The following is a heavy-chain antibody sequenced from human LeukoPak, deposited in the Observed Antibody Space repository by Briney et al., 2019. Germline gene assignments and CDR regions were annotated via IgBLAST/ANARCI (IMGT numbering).Heavy chain of an antibody. J-gene: IGHJ4*02. Sequence: SETLSLTCAVSGGSFSGYSWTWIRQPPGRGLEWSGEIDDTGSATYNPSLQSRVTMSVDTSKRQFSLTLTSVTAADRAVYYCAREVPYYSASGRRRYVFDFWGQGSLVTVSS. V-gene: IGHV4-34*01. CDR2: IDDTGSA. D-gene: IGHD3-10*01. CDR3: AREVPYYSASGRRRYVFDF. CDR1: GGSFSGYS.